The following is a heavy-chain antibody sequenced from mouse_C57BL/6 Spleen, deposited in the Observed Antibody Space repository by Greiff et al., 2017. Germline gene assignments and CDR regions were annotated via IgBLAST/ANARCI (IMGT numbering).Heavy chain of an antibody. CDR3: ARPGSSYRYFDV. CDR2: IYPGDGDT. Sequence: VKLLESGAELVTPGASVKISCKASGYAFSSYWMNWVKQRPGKGLEWIGKIYPGDGDTNYNGKFKGKATLTADKSSSTAYMQLSSLTSEDSAVYFCARPGSSYRYFDVWGTGTTVTVSS. CDR1: GYAFSSYW. D-gene: IGHD1-1*01. V-gene: IGHV1-80*01. J-gene: IGHJ1*03.